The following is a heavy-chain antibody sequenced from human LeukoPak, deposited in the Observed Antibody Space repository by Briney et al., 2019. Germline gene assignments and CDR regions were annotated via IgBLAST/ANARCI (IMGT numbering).Heavy chain of an antibody. CDR2: VSGSGGTT. D-gene: IGHD3-10*01. V-gene: IGHV3-23*01. J-gene: IGHJ6*02. Sequence: GGSLRLSCAASGFTVSSNYMSWVRQAPGKGLEWVSGVSGSGGTTYYADSVKGRFTISRDNSKNTLYLQMNSLRAEDTAVYYCAKDQGAYYYGSGHYYYYGMDVWGQGTTVTVSS. CDR3: AKDQGAYYYGSGHYYYYGMDV. CDR1: GFTVSSNY.